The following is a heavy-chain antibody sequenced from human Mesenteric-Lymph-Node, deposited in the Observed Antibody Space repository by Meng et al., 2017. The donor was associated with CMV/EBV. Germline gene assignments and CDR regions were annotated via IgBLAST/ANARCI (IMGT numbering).Heavy chain of an antibody. Sequence: GGSLRLSCAASGFTFSTYGMHWVRQAPGKGLEWVAVIWYDESKTYYADSVKGRLTISRDNSRKMVYLQMNSLRAEDTAVYYCAKDAAGWLVYYFDYWGQGTRVTVSS. J-gene: IGHJ4*02. D-gene: IGHD6-19*01. CDR2: IWYDESKT. V-gene: IGHV3-33*06. CDR3: AKDAAGWLVYYFDY. CDR1: GFTFSTYG.